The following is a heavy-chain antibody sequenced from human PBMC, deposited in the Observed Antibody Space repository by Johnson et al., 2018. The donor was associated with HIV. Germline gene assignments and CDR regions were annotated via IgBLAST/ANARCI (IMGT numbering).Heavy chain of an antibody. D-gene: IGHD1-26*01. CDR1: GFTFRSYA. CDR2: ITYDGRNK. CDR3: VRDQGRGLPTNSFDI. V-gene: IGHV3-30*04. J-gene: IGHJ3*02. Sequence: QVQLVESGGGVMQPGKSLSLSCEASGFTFRSYAMHWVRQAPGKGLEWVAVITYDGRNKYYADSVKGRFIIFRDNSKNLTNLQMNGLSDEDTADYYCVRDQGRGLPTNSFDIWGRGTRVTVSS.